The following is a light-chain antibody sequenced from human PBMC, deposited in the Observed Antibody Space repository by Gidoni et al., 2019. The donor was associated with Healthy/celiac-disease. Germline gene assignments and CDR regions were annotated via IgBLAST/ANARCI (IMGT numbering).Light chain of an antibody. CDR3: QQYYSTPWT. J-gene: IGKJ1*01. CDR2: WAS. CDR1: QSVLYSSNHKNY. Sequence: DIVLTHSPDSLSVSLVERATINCKSSQSVLYSSNHKNYLAWYQQKPGQPPKLLIYWASTRESGVPDRFSGSGSGTDFTLTISSLQAEDVAVYYCQQYYSTPWTFGQGTKVEIK. V-gene: IGKV4-1*01.